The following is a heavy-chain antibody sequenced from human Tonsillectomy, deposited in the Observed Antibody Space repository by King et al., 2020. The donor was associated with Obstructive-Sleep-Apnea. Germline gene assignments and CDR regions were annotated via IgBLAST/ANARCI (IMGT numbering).Heavy chain of an antibody. D-gene: IGHD2-2*01. CDR2: IYYSGST. V-gene: IGHV4-39*07. CDR3: AREGDIVVVPAANMDV. CDR1: GGSISSSSYY. Sequence: QLQESGPGLVKPSETLSLTCTVSGGSISSSSYYWGWIRQPPGKGLEWIWSIYYSGSTYYNPSLKSRVTISVDTSKNQFSLKLSSVTAADTAVYYCAREGDIVVVPAANMDVWGQGTTVTVSS. J-gene: IGHJ6*02.